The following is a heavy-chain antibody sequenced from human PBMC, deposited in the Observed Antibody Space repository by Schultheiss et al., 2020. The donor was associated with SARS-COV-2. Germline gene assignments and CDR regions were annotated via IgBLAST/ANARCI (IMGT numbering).Heavy chain of an antibody. CDR2: IYYSGST. J-gene: IGHJ5*02. CDR1: GGSVSSGSYY. V-gene: IGHV4-61*01. D-gene: IGHD3-10*01. CDR3: AGEWFGEPWGDFDP. Sequence: GSLRLSCTVSGGSVSSGSYYWSWIRQPPGKGLEWIGYIYYSGSTNYNPSLKSRVTISVDTSKNQFSLKLSSVTAADTDVYYCAGEWFGEPWGDFDPWGQGTLVTVSS.